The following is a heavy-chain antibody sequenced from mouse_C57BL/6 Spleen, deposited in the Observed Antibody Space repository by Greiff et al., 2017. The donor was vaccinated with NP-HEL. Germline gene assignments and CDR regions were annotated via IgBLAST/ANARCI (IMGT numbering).Heavy chain of an antibody. Sequence: EVQLQQSGPELVKPGASVKMSCKASGYTFTDYNMHWVKQSHGKSLEWIGYINPNNGGTSYNQKFKGKATLTVNKSSSTAYMELRSLTSEDSAVYYCAVYYDYVAWFAYWGQGTLVTVSA. V-gene: IGHV1-22*01. J-gene: IGHJ3*01. CDR2: INPNNGGT. CDR1: GYTFTDYN. CDR3: AVYYDYVAWFAY. D-gene: IGHD2-4*01.